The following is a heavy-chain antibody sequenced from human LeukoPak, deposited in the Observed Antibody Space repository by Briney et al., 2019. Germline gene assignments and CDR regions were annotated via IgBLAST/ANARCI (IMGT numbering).Heavy chain of an antibody. J-gene: IGHJ4*02. D-gene: IGHD6-25*01. CDR1: GFSLRTHGVR. V-gene: IGHV2-70*04. CDR3: ARSPRLEKGFDY. Sequence: ESGPTLVNPPQTLTLTCTFSGFSLRTHGVRMSWIRQPPGQALEWLSRIDWDDDKFYNTSLKITLTISKDITKNQVVLTMTNMDPVDTATYYCARSPRLEKGFDYWGQGTLVTVSS. CDR2: IDWDDDK.